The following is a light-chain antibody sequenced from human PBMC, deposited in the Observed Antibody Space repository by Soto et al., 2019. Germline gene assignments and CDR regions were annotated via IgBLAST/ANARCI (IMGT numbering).Light chain of an antibody. J-gene: IGLJ3*02. CDR1: SSDIGGYNL. CDR2: EAT. CDR3: CSYAATFSV. V-gene: IGLV2-23*01. Sequence: QSALTQPASVSGSPGQSITISCTGTSSDIGGYNLVSWYQHHPGKAPKLLIYEATKRPSGVSDRFSGSRSGNTASLTISGLQAEDEADYFCCSYAATFSVFGGGTKVTVL.